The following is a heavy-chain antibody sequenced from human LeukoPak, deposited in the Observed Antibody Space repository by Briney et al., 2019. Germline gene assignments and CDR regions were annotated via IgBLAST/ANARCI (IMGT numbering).Heavy chain of an antibody. CDR3: TRAGERNYDFWSGYRDSYFDY. CDR1: GFTFGDYA. CDR2: IRSKAYGGTT. J-gene: IGHJ4*02. Sequence: GRSLRLSCTASGFTFGDYAMSWVRQAPGKGLEWVGFIRSKAYGGTTEYAASVKGRFTISRDDSKSIAYLQMNSLKTEDTAMYYCTRAGERNYDFWSGYRDSYFDYWGQGTLVTVSS. V-gene: IGHV3-49*04. D-gene: IGHD3-3*01.